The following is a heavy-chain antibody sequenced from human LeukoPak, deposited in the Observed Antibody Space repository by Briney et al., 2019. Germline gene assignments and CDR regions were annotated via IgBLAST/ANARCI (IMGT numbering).Heavy chain of an antibody. J-gene: IGHJ4*02. D-gene: IGHD2-2*01. CDR1: GFTFSNYV. V-gene: IGHV3-23*01. Sequence: AGGSLRLSCAASGFTFSNYVMSWVRQAPGKGLEWVSAISGSGGSTYYADSVKGRFTISRDNSKNTLYLQMNSLRAEDTAVYYCAKDFRGYCSSTGCYYDLGIDYWGQGTLVTVSS. CDR2: ISGSGGST. CDR3: AKDFRGYCSSTGCYYDLGIDY.